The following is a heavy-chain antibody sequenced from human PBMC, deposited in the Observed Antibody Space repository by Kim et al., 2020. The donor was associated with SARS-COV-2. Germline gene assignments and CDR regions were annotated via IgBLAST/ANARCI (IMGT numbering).Heavy chain of an antibody. V-gene: IGHV4-59*13. D-gene: IGHD2-21*02. CDR1: GGSISSYY. CDR3: AHVGVTPYNWFDP. CDR2: IYYSGST. Sequence: SETLSLTCTVSGGSISSYYWSWIRQPPGKGLEWIGYIYYSGSTNYNPSLKSRVTISVDTSKNQFSLKLSSVTAADTAVYYCAHVGVTPYNWFDPWGQGTLVTVSS. J-gene: IGHJ5*02.